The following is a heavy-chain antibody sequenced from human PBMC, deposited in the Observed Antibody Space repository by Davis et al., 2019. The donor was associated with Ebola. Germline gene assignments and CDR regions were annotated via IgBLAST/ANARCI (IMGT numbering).Heavy chain of an antibody. CDR1: GYTFTSYG. CDR2: ISAYNGNT. V-gene: IGHV1-18*01. Sequence: ASVKVSCKASGYTFTSYGISWVRQAPGQGLEWMGWISAYNGNTNYAQKLQGRVTMTTDTSTSTAYMELSSLRSEDTAVYYCARPNQLLYWGGMDVWGQGTTVTVSS. D-gene: IGHD2-2*02. J-gene: IGHJ6*02. CDR3: ARPNQLLYWGGMDV.